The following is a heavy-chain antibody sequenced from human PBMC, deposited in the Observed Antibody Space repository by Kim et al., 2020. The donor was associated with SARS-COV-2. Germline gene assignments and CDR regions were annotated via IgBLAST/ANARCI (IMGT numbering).Heavy chain of an antibody. V-gene: IGHV4-59*09. CDR2: GST. CDR3: VGGAGWLPDY. Sequence: GSTNYNPSLKGRVTISLDTSKNQFSLKLSPATAADTAVYYCVGGAGWLPDYWGQGTLVTVSS. D-gene: IGHD5-12*01. J-gene: IGHJ4*02.